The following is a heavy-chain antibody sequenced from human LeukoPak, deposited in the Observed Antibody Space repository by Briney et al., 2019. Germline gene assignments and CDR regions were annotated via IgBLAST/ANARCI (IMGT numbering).Heavy chain of an antibody. D-gene: IGHD3-9*01. V-gene: IGHV3-7*01. J-gene: IGHJ4*02. CDR2: IKQDGSEK. Sequence: PGGSPRLSCAASGFTLSSFWMSWVRQAPGKGLEWVANIKQDGSEKYYVDSVKGRFTISRDNAKNSLYLQMNSLRAEDTAVYYCARDYPLDWLYDNWGQGTLVTVSS. CDR1: GFTLSSFW. CDR3: ARDYPLDWLYDN.